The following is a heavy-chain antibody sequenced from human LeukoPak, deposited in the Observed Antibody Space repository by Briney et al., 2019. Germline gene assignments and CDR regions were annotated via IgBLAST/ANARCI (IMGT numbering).Heavy chain of an antibody. CDR1: GGSISSGDYY. CDR3: ARDLYDYVWGSYRGHFDY. V-gene: IGHV4-30-4*01. Sequence: SQTLSLTCTVSGGSISSGDYYWSWIRQPPGKGLEWIGYIYYSGSTYYNPSLKSRVTISVDTSKNQFSLKLSSVTAADTAVYYCARDLYDYVWGSYRGHFDYWGQGTLVTVSS. D-gene: IGHD3-16*02. J-gene: IGHJ4*02. CDR2: IYYSGST.